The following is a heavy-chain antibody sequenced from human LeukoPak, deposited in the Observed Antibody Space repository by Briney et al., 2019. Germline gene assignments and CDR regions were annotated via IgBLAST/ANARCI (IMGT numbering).Heavy chain of an antibody. J-gene: IGHJ3*02. CDR1: GYTFTGYY. D-gene: IGHD3-10*01. V-gene: IGHV1-2*02. Sequence: ASVKVSCKASGYTFTGYYMHWVRQAPGQGLEWMGWINPNSGGTNYAQKFQGRVTMTRDTSISTAYMELSRLRSDDTAVYYCARVPHAPEGDDAFDIWGQGTMVTVSS. CDR3: ARVPHAPEGDDAFDI. CDR2: INPNSGGT.